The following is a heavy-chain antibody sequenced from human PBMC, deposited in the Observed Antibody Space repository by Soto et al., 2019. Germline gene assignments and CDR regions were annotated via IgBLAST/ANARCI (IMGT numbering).Heavy chain of an antibody. CDR1: GFTFTSSA. CDR2: IVVGSGNT. CDR3: AAEVNPVGYFDY. Sequence: QMQLVQSGPEVKKPGTSVKVSCKASGFTFTSSAMQWVRQARGQRLEWIGWIVVGSGNTNYAQRFQEGVTITRHMSTSTAYMELSSLRSEDTAVYYCAAEVNPVGYFDYWGQGPLVTVAS. D-gene: IGHD1-26*01. V-gene: IGHV1-58*02. J-gene: IGHJ4*02.